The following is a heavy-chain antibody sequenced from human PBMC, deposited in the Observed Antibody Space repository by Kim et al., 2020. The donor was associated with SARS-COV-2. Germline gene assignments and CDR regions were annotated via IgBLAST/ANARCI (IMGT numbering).Heavy chain of an antibody. CDR3: VRGFLEHDVFDI. V-gene: IGHV3-74*03. Sequence: GGSLRLSCVASGFSLSRNWIHWVRQAPGKGLLWFARVNNDVSTITYADSVEGRFTISRDNAKNTVYLQMNSLRAEDTAVYYCVRGFLEHDVFDIWGQVTVVTVSS. J-gene: IGHJ3*02. D-gene: IGHD3-3*01. CDR2: VNNDVSTI. CDR1: GFSLSRNW.